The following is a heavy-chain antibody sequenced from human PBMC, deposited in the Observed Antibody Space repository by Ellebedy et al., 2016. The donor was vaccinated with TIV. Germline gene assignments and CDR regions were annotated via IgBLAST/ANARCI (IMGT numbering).Heavy chain of an antibody. Sequence: GESLKISCAVSEFKFSSYSMTWVRQAPNKGLEWVAFISATGDTRYYADSVKGRFTISRDNAKNSLSLQMNSLRADDTAVYYCATTMVRGVDAYLRLYYFDYWGQGTLVTVSS. CDR1: EFKFSSYS. CDR3: ATTMVRGVDAYLRLYYFDY. CDR2: ISATGDTR. J-gene: IGHJ4*02. V-gene: IGHV3-48*04. D-gene: IGHD3-10*01.